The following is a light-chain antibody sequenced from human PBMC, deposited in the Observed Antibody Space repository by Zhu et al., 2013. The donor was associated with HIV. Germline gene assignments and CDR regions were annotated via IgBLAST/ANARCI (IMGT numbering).Light chain of an antibody. CDR1: SGDIGGYKY. CDR2: EIN. J-gene: IGLJ3*02. V-gene: IGLV2-8*01. Sequence: QSALTQPASASGSPGQSVSISCTGTSGDIGGYKYVSWYQQHPGEAPKLIIYEINKRPSGVPDRFSGSKSGKTASLTVSGLQAEDEAEYFCSSYGGRNNRVLFGGGTKLTVL. CDR3: SSYGGRNNRVL.